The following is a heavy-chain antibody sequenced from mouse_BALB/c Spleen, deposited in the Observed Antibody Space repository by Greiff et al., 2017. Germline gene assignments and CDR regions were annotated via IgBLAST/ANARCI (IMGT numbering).Heavy chain of an antibody. Sequence: EVQLQESGGGLVQPGGSRKLSCAASGFTFSSFGMHWVRQAPEKGLEWVAYISSGSSTIYYADTVKGRFTISRDNPKNTLFLQMTSLRSEDTAMYYCARGTGGYWGQGTTLTVSS. D-gene: IGHD4-1*01. J-gene: IGHJ2*01. CDR1: GFTFSSFG. V-gene: IGHV5-17*02. CDR2: ISSGSSTI. CDR3: ARGTGGY.